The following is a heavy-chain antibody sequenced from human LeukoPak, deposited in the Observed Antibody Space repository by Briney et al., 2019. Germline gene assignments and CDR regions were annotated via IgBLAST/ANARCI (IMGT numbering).Heavy chain of an antibody. CDR2: ISGSGGST. Sequence: PGGSLRLSCAASGFTFSSYAMSWVRQAPGKGLEWVSAISGSGGSTYYADSVKGRFTISRDNSKNTLYLQMNSLRAEDTAVYYCAKDTDIVVVPAAYAYWGQETLVTVSS. CDR3: AKDTDIVVVPAAYAY. D-gene: IGHD2-2*01. J-gene: IGHJ4*02. CDR1: GFTFSSYA. V-gene: IGHV3-23*01.